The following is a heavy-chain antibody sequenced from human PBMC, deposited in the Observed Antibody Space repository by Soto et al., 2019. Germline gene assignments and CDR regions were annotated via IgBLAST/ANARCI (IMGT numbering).Heavy chain of an antibody. J-gene: IGHJ5*02. Sequence: QVQLVRSGAEVKKPGSSVKVSCKASGGTFSSYAISWVRQAPGQGLEWMGGIIPIFGTANYAQKFQGRVTITADESTSTAYMELSSLRSEDTAVYYCARVGVPFYDFWSRFDPWGQGTLVTVSS. CDR2: IIPIFGTA. CDR3: ARVGVPFYDFWSRFDP. D-gene: IGHD3-3*01. V-gene: IGHV1-69*01. CDR1: GGTFSSYA.